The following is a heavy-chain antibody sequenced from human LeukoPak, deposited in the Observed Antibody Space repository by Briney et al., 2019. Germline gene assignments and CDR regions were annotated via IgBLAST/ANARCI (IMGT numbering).Heavy chain of an antibody. CDR2: ISSSSSYI. V-gene: IGHV3-21*01. CDR3: ARDNAYMFDY. Sequence: GGSLRLSCAASGFTFSNYGMHWVRQAPGKGLEWVSSISSSSSYIYYADSVKGRFTISRDNAKNTLYLEMNRLRAEDTAVYYCARDNAYMFDYWGQGTQVTVSS. D-gene: IGHD5-24*01. J-gene: IGHJ4*02. CDR1: GFTFSNYG.